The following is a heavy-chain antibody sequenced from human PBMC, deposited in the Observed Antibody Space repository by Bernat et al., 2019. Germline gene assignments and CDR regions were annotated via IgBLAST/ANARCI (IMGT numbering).Heavy chain of an antibody. Sequence: EVQLVESGGGLVKPGGSLRLSCAASGFTFSNAWMSWVRQAPGKGLEWVGHIKSKTDGGTTDYAAPVKGRFTISRDDSKNTLYLQMNSLKTEDTDVYYCTNLDQWELLTYWGQGTLVTVSS. V-gene: IGHV3-15*01. D-gene: IGHD1-26*01. CDR3: TNLDQWELLTY. CDR2: IKSKTDGGTT. CDR1: GFTFSNAW. J-gene: IGHJ4*02.